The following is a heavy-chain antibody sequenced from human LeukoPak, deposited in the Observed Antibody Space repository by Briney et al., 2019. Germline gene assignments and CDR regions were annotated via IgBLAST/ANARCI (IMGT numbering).Heavy chain of an antibody. CDR1: GFTFSSYW. Sequence: GGSLRLSCAASGFTFSSYWMSWVRQAPGKGLEWVANIKQDGSEKYYVDSVKGRFTISRDNAKNSLYLQMNSLRAEDTAVYYCARAHDFWSGYGGNYMDVWGKGTTVTVSS. D-gene: IGHD3-3*01. V-gene: IGHV3-7*03. J-gene: IGHJ6*03. CDR3: ARAHDFWSGYGGNYMDV. CDR2: IKQDGSEK.